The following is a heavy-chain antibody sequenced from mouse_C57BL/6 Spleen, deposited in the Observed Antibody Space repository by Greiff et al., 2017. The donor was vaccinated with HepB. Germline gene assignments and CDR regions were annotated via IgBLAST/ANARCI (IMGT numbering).Heavy chain of an antibody. V-gene: IGHV1-54*01. J-gene: IGHJ2*01. CDR3: ARSRYYGSSYEDY. CDR2: INPGSGGT. Sequence: VQLVESGAELVRPGTSVKVSCKASGYAFTNYLIEWVKQRPGQGLEWIGVINPGSGGTNYNEKFKGKATLTADKSSSTAYMQLSSLTSEDSAVYFCARSRYYGSSYEDYWGQGTTLTVSS. D-gene: IGHD1-1*01. CDR1: GYAFTNYL.